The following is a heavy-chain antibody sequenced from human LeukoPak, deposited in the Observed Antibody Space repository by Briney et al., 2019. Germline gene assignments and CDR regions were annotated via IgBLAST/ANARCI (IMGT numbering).Heavy chain of an antibody. V-gene: IGHV1-46*01. Sequence: GASVKVSCKASGYTFTNYYIHWVRQAPGQGLEWMGIINPTGGSASYAQMFQGRVSMTSDTSTSTLYLELSSLRSEDTAVYYCARDRSGSRWRWFDPWGQGTLVTVSS. CDR3: ARDRSGSRWRWFDP. CDR2: INPTGGSA. J-gene: IGHJ5*02. CDR1: GYTFTNYY. D-gene: IGHD6-13*01.